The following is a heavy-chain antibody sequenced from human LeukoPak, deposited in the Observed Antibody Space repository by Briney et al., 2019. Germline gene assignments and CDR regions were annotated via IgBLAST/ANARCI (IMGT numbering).Heavy chain of an antibody. D-gene: IGHD3-22*01. CDR2: IRYDGTNK. CDR3: AKEHKTYFYDTSGYPIDY. J-gene: IGHJ4*02. Sequence: EGSLRLSCAASGFTFSSYGIHWVRQAPGKGLEWVAFIRYDGTNKYYADSVKGRFTISRDNSKNTLYLQMNSLRAEDTAVYYCAKEHKTYFYDTSGYPIDYWGQGTLVTVSS. CDR1: GFTFSSYG. V-gene: IGHV3-30*02.